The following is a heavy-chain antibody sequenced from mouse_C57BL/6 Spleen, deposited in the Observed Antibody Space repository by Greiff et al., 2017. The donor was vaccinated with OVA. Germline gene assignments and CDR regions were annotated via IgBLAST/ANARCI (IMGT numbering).Heavy chain of an antibody. CDR3: TRLYGYDRYWYFDV. CDR2: IYPGNSDT. V-gene: IGHV1-5*01. CDR1: GYTFTSYW. Sequence: EVKLRESGTVLARPGASVKMSCKTSGYTFTSYWMHWVKQRPGQGLEWIGAIYPGNSDTSYNQKFKGKAKLTAVTSASTAYMELSSLTNEDSAVYYCTRLYGYDRYWYFDVWGTGTTVTVSS. D-gene: IGHD2-2*01. J-gene: IGHJ1*03.